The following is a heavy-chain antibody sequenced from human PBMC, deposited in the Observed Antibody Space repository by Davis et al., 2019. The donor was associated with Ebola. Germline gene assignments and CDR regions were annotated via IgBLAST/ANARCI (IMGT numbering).Heavy chain of an antibody. CDR1: GGSISSSSYY. J-gene: IGHJ6*04. CDR3: ARGRLEYYYGMDV. Sequence: GSLRLSCTVSGGSISSSSYYWGWIRQPPGKGLEWIGSIYYSGSTYYNPSLKSRVTISVDTSKNQFSLKLSSVTAADTAVYYCARGRLEYYYGMDVWGKGTTVTVSS. CDR2: IYYSGST. D-gene: IGHD1-1*01. V-gene: IGHV4-39*01.